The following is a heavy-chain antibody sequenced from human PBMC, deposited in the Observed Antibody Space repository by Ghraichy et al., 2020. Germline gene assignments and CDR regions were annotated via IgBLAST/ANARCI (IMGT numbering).Heavy chain of an antibody. CDR1: GFSFSTREVG. Sequence: SGPTLVKPTQTLTLTCIFSGFSFSTREVGVGWIRQPPGKALEWLAHVYWNNDKYYNLFLKSRLTITKDTPRNQVVLTMTNMDPVDTATYYCAHLNGNNWFSFDYWGQGTMVTVSS. V-gene: IGHV2-5*01. J-gene: IGHJ4*02. D-gene: IGHD1-1*01. CDR3: AHLNGNNWFSFDY. CDR2: VYWNNDK.